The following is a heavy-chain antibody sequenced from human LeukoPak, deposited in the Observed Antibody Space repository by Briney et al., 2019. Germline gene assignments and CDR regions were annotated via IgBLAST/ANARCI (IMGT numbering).Heavy chain of an antibody. V-gene: IGHV4-4*07. Sequence: SETLSLTCTVSGGSISSYYWGWIRQPAGKGLEWIGRIYTSGSTNYNPPLKSRVTMSVDASKNQFSLKLSSVTAADTAVYYCARSPQTTVTTFDYWGQGTLVTVSS. CDR2: IYTSGST. CDR3: ARSPQTTVTTFDY. CDR1: GGSISSYY. J-gene: IGHJ4*02. D-gene: IGHD4-17*01.